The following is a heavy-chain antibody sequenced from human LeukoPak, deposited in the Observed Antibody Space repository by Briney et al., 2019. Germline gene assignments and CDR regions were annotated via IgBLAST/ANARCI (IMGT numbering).Heavy chain of an antibody. CDR3: ARDTRGYGAFDI. CDR1: GGSISSGSYC. J-gene: IGHJ3*02. V-gene: IGHV4-61*02. D-gene: IGHD5-12*01. Sequence: SETLSLTCTVSGGSISSGSYCWSWIRPPAGKGLEWIGRIYTSGSPNSNPSLKSRVTISGHTSKNQFSLKLSSVTAADTAVYYCARDTRGYGAFDIWGQGTMVTVSS. CDR2: IYTSGSP.